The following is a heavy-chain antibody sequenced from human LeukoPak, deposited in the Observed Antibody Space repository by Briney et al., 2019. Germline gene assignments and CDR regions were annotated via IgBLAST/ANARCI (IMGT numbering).Heavy chain of an antibody. Sequence: ASVKVSCKASGYTFTTYYMHWVRQAPGQGLEWMGIINPSGGSTGNAQKFQGRVTMTRDTSTSTVYMELSSLRSEDTAVYHCARGPRSSGWIEDPWGQGTLVTVSS. CDR3: ARGPRSSGWIEDP. CDR2: INPSGGST. V-gene: IGHV1-46*01. J-gene: IGHJ5*02. CDR1: GYTFTTYY. D-gene: IGHD6-19*01.